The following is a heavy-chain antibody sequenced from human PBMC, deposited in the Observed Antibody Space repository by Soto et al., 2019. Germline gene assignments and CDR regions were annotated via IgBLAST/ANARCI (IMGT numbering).Heavy chain of an antibody. CDR1: GFSLSTSGMC. D-gene: IGHD3-9*01. CDR3: AVGAYYDILTGTFDY. CDR2: IDWDDDK. Sequence: SGPTLVNPTQTLTLTCTFSGFSLSTSGMCVSWIRQPPGKALEWLALIDWDDDKYYSTSLKTRLTISKDTSKNQVVLTMTNMDPVDTATYYCAVGAYYDILTGTFDYWGQGTLVTVSS. V-gene: IGHV2-70*01. J-gene: IGHJ4*02.